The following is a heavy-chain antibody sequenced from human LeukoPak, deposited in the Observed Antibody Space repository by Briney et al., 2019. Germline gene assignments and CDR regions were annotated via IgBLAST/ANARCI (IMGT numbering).Heavy chain of an antibody. CDR2: ISGSGGST. CDR3: ARDMTILGRRVCYYMDV. Sequence: GGSLRLSCAASGFTFSSYAMSWVRQAPGKGLEWVSAISGSGGSTYYADSVKGRFTISRDNSKNTLYLQMNSLRAEDTAVYYCARDMTILGRRVCYYMDVWGKGTAVTISS. V-gene: IGHV3-23*01. D-gene: IGHD3-9*01. CDR1: GFTFSSYA. J-gene: IGHJ6*03.